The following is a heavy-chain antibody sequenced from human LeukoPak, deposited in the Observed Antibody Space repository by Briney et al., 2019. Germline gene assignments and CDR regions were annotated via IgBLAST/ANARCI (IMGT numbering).Heavy chain of an antibody. CDR2: ISYDGSNK. V-gene: IGHV3-30*03. Sequence: GGSLRLSCAASGFTFSSYGMHWVRQAPGKGLEWVAVISYDGSNKYYADSVKGRFTISRDNSKNTLYLQMNSLRAEDTAVYYCAREGGSSGWPKGAFDIWGQGTMVTVSS. J-gene: IGHJ3*02. CDR1: GFTFSSYG. CDR3: AREGGSSGWPKGAFDI. D-gene: IGHD6-19*01.